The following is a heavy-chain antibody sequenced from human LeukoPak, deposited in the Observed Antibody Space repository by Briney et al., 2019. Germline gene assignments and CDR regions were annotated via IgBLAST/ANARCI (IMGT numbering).Heavy chain of an antibody. J-gene: IGHJ4*02. CDR3: AKGRFLEWLPEYYFDY. D-gene: IGHD3-3*01. V-gene: IGHV3-9*01. CDR1: GFTFDDYA. Sequence: GGSLRLSCAASGFTFDDYAMHWVRQAPGKGLEWVSGISWDSGSIGYADSVKGRFTISRDNAKNPLYLQMNSLRAEDTALYYCAKGRFLEWLPEYYFDYWGQGTLVTVSS. CDR2: ISWDSGSI.